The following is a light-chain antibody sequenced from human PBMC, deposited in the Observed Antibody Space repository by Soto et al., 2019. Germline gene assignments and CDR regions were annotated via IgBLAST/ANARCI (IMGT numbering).Light chain of an antibody. CDR2: DAS. V-gene: IGKV1-39*01. Sequence: DIQMTQSPSSLSASVGDRDTITCRASQSINSYLNWYQQKPGKAPKLLIYDASSLQSGVPSRFSGSGSGTDFTLTISSLQPEDFATYYCQQSYSTPRTFGQGTKVEIK. CDR1: QSINSY. CDR3: QQSYSTPRT. J-gene: IGKJ1*01.